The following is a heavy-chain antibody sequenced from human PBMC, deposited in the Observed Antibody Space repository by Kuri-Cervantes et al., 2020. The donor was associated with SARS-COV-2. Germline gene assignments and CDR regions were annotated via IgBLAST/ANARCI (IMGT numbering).Heavy chain of an antibody. Sequence: SVKVSCKASGGTFSSYAISWVRQAPGQGLEWMGGIIPIFGIANYAQKFQGRVTITADKSTSTAYMELSSLRSEDTAVYYCARTLGYGAYSNYVGIGSHWFDPWGQGTLVT. CDR1: GGTFSSYA. D-gene: IGHD4-11*01. CDR2: IIPIFGIA. J-gene: IGHJ5*02. CDR3: ARTLGYGAYSNYVGIGSHWFDP. V-gene: IGHV1-69*10.